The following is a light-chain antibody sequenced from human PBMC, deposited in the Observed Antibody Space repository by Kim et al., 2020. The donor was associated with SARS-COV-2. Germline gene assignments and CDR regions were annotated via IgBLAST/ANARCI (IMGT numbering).Light chain of an antibody. V-gene: IGKV2-28*01. CDR3: MQALQTPPT. CDR1: QSLLHSNAYNY. J-gene: IGKJ2*01. CDR2: LGS. Sequence: DIVMTQSPLSLPVTPGEPASISCRSSQSLLHSNAYNYLDWYLQKPGQSPHLLIYLGSNRASGVPDRFSGSGSGTDFTLKISRVEAEDVGVYYCMQALQTPPTFGQGTKLEI.